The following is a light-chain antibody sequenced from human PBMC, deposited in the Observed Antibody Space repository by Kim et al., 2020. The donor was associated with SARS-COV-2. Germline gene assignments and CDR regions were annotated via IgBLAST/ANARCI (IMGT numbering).Light chain of an antibody. CDR1: QSISDW. CDR2: KAS. Sequence: DIQMTQSPSTLSASVGDRVTITCRASQSISDWLAWYQQKPGKAPQLLLYKASRLQSGVPSRYSGRGSGTDFTLTISSLQPGDFSTFFCQQYHTFPYTFGQATKLEI. J-gene: IGKJ2*01. CDR3: QQYHTFPYT. V-gene: IGKV1-5*03.